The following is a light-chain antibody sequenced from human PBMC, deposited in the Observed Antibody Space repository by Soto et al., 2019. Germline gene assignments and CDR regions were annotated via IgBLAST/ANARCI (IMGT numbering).Light chain of an antibody. Sequence: QSLLTKPPSASGSPGQSVTISCTGVSSDVGGYDYVSWYQQHPGKPPKLIIYEVTQRPSGVPDRFSGSKSGNTASLTVSGLRADDEAEYFCSSYAASTKIVFGTGTKVTVL. CDR1: SSDVGGYDY. CDR3: SSYAASTKIV. CDR2: EVT. J-gene: IGLJ1*01. V-gene: IGLV2-8*01.